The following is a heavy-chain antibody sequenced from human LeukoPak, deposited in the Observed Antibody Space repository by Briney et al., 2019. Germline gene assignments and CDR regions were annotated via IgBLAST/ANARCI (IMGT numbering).Heavy chain of an antibody. CDR1: GGTFSRYY. CDR3: ASLIHDYDDTMRDY. CDR2: INDSGGT. J-gene: IGHJ4*02. D-gene: IGHD4-17*01. Sequence: SETLSLTCAVYGGTFSRYYWSWLRQPPGKGLEWMGEINDSGGTYYNPSLKSRVTISVDTSNNQFSLKLSSVTAADTAVYYCASLIHDYDDTMRDYWGQGTLVTVSS. V-gene: IGHV4-34*01.